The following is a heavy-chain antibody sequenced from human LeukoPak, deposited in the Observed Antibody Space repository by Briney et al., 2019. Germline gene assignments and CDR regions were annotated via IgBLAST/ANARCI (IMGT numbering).Heavy chain of an antibody. J-gene: IGHJ4*02. Sequence: SETLSLTCTVSGGSISSGDYYWSWIRQPPGKGLEWIGYIYYSGSTYYNPSLKSRVTISVDTSKNQFSLKLSSVTAADTAVYYCARENDSSGLDYWGQGTLVTVSS. CDR2: IYYSGST. CDR1: GGSISSGDYY. CDR3: ARENDSSGLDY. D-gene: IGHD3-22*01. V-gene: IGHV4-30-4*01.